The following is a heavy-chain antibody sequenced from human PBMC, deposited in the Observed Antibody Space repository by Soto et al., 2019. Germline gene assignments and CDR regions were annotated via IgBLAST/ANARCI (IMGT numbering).Heavy chain of an antibody. CDR1: GGTFSSYT. D-gene: IGHD5-12*01. CDR2: IIPILGIA. V-gene: IGHV1-69*02. J-gene: IGHJ4*02. Sequence: QVLLVQSGAEVKKPGSSVKVSCKASGGTFSSYTISWVRQAPGQGLEWMGRIIPILGIANYAQKFQGRVTITADKSTSTAYMELSSLRSEDTAVYYCASAVATTSVDYWGQGTLLTVSS. CDR3: ASAVATTSVDY.